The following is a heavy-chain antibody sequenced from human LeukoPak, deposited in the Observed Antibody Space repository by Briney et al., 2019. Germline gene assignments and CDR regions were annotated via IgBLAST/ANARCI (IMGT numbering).Heavy chain of an antibody. CDR2: INPNSGGT. V-gene: IGHV1-2*02. J-gene: IGHJ4*02. Sequence: VASVKVSCKASGYTFTGHYMHWVRQAPGQGLEWMGWINPNSGGTNYAQKFQGRVTMTRDTSITTAYMELSRLKSDDTAVYYCARVKTMIVVVRLFDYWGQGTQVTVSS. D-gene: IGHD3-22*01. CDR3: ARVKTMIVVVRLFDY. CDR1: GYTFTGHY.